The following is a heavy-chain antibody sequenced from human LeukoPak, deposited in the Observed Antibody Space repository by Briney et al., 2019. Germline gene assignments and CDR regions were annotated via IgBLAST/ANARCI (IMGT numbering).Heavy chain of an antibody. CDR1: GGSISSGDYY. Sequence: SETLSLTCTVSGGSISSGDYYWSWIRQPPGKGLEWIGYIYYSGSTYYNPSLKSRVTISVDTSKNQFSLKLSSVTAADTAVYYCARDRPMVRTNFGAYYYYGMDVWGQGTTVTVSS. J-gene: IGHJ6*02. V-gene: IGHV4-61*08. D-gene: IGHD3-10*01. CDR3: ARDRPMVRTNFGAYYYYGMDV. CDR2: IYYSGST.